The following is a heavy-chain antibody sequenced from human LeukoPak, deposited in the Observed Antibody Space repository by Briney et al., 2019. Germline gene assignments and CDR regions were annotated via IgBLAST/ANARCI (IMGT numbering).Heavy chain of an antibody. CDR3: VRGDARDY. V-gene: IGHV3-21*01. CDR1: GFTFRTYT. J-gene: IGHJ4*02. Sequence: VGSLRLSCAASGFTFRTYTMNWVRQAPGKGLEWVSSISSSSSNTHYADSVKGRFTISRDNAKNSLYLQMNSLRGEDTAVYYCVRGDARDYWGQGTLVTVSS. CDR2: ISSSSSNT. D-gene: IGHD2-2*01.